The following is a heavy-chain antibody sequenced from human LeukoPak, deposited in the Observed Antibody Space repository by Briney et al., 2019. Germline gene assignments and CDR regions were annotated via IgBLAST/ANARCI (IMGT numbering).Heavy chain of an antibody. CDR1: EFTVSRNY. J-gene: IGHJ4*02. V-gene: IGHV3-53*01. CDR2: IFSNGDT. D-gene: IGHD5-24*01. Sequence: GGSLRLSCTASEFTVSRNYMLWVRQAPGKGLEWVSLIFSNGDTHYADSVKGRFTISRDTSKNTVSLQMNSLRVEDTAMYYCTRDQMNYWGQGTLITVSS. CDR3: TRDQMNY.